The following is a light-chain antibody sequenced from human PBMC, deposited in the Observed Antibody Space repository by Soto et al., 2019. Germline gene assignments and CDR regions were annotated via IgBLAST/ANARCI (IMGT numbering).Light chain of an antibody. CDR1: QGISYL. V-gene: IGKV1-9*01. Sequence: DIQLTQSPSFLSASVRDRVTITCRASQGISYLLAWYQQKPGRAPNLLIYATSTLQSGVPSRFSGSGSGTEFTLTISSLQPEDFATYYCQQFNSYPRTFGQGTKVEIK. J-gene: IGKJ1*01. CDR3: QQFNSYPRT. CDR2: ATS.